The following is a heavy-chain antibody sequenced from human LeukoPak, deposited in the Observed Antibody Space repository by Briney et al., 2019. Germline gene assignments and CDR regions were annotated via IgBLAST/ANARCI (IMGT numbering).Heavy chain of an antibody. D-gene: IGHD1-26*01. Sequence: GASVKVSCKASGYTFIAYYMHWVRQAPGQGLEWMGWINPNSGGTNYAQKFQGRVTMTRDTSISTAYMELSRLRSDDTAVYYCAMDIVGALCYFDYRGQGTLVTVSS. CDR3: AMDIVGALCYFDY. CDR2: INPNSGGT. CDR1: GYTFIAYY. V-gene: IGHV1-2*02. J-gene: IGHJ4*02.